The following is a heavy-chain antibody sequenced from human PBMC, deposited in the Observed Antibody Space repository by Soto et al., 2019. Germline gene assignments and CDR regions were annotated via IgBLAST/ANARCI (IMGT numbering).Heavy chain of an antibody. CDR2: ISSSSSYI. CDR3: ARVGCSGGSCYGSDY. Sequence: EVQLVESGGGLVKPGGSLRLSCAASGFTFSSCSMNWVRQAPGKGLEWVSSISSSSSYIYYADSVKGRFTISRDNAKNSLYLQMNSLRAEDTAVYYCARVGCSGGSCYGSDYWGQGTLVTVSS. J-gene: IGHJ4*02. D-gene: IGHD2-15*01. CDR1: GFTFSSCS. V-gene: IGHV3-21*01.